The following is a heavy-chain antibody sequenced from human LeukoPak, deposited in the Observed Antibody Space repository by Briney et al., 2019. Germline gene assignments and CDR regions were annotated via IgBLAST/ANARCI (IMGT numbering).Heavy chain of an antibody. CDR1: GFTFSSYA. V-gene: IGHV3-23*01. Sequence: GGSLRLSCAASGFTFSSYAMSWVRQAPGKGLEWVSAISGSGGSTYYADSVRGRFTISRDNSKNTLYLQMNSLRAEDTAVYYCAKDGLLWFGDGPDAFDIWGQGTMVTVSS. D-gene: IGHD3-10*01. CDR3: AKDGLLWFGDGPDAFDI. J-gene: IGHJ3*02. CDR2: ISGSGGST.